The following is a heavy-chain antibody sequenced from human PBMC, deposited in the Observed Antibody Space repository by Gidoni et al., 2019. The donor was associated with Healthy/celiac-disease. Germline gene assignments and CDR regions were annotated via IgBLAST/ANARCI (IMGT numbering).Heavy chain of an antibody. Sequence: QVQLVQSGAEVKKPGASVKVSCKASGYTFTGYYMHWVRQAPGQGLEWMGWINPNSGGTNYAQNFQGWVTMTRDTSISTAYMELSRLRSDDTAVYYCALLPLPGIAAAGAGAFDIWGQGTMVTVSS. CDR3: ALLPLPGIAAAGAGAFDI. V-gene: IGHV1-2*04. D-gene: IGHD6-13*01. CDR1: GYTFTGYY. CDR2: INPNSGGT. J-gene: IGHJ3*02.